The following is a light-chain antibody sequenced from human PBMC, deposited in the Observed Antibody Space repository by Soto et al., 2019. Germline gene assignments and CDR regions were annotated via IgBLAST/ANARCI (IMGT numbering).Light chain of an antibody. Sequence: DIQMTQSPLSLSASVGDRVTITCRASQSISTYLNWYQQKPGKAPKLLIYAASTLQSGVPSSFSGSGSRTDFTLTISSLQPEDFATYFCQQSYMIPFSFGQGTKLEIK. CDR1: QSISTY. CDR2: AAS. CDR3: QQSYMIPFS. V-gene: IGKV1-39*01. J-gene: IGKJ2*01.